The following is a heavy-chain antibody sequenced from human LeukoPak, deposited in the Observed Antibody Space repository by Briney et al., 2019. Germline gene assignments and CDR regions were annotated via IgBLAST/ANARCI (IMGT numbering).Heavy chain of an antibody. Sequence: PGRSLRLSCAASGFTFDDYAMHWVRQAPGKCLEWVSGISWNSGSIGYADSVKGRFTISRDNAKNSLYLQMNSLRAEDTALYYCAKDNGVLTGYFKNWFDPWGQGTLVTVSS. J-gene: IGHJ5*02. D-gene: IGHD3-9*01. CDR3: AKDNGVLTGYFKNWFDP. CDR1: GFTFDDYA. V-gene: IGHV3-9*01. CDR2: ISWNSGSI.